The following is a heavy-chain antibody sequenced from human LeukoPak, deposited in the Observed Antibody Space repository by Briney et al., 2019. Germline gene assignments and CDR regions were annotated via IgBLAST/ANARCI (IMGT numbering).Heavy chain of an antibody. Sequence: AGSLRLSCAASGFTFSSYGMHWVRQAPGKGLAWVAFIRYDGSNKYYADSEKRRFPIPRDNSKNTLYLQMNSVRAGGTDVYLFAKDKGGQLIPLFWGQGTGIT. CDR2: IRYDGSNK. J-gene: IGHJ6*02. CDR3: AKDKGGQLIPLF. CDR1: GFTFSSYG. D-gene: IGHD3-16*01. V-gene: IGHV3-30*02.